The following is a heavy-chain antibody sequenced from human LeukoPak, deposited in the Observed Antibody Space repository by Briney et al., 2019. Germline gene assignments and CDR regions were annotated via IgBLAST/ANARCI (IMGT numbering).Heavy chain of an antibody. J-gene: IGHJ6*03. Sequence: PGGSLRLSCAASGFTFSSYAMSWVRQAPGKGLEWVSAISGSGGSTYYADSVKGRFTISRDNSKNTLYLQMNSLRAEDTAVYYYAKEVWYSNYYYYYMDVWGKGTTVTVSS. D-gene: IGHD4-11*01. CDR1: GFTFSSYA. CDR3: AKEVWYSNYYYYYMDV. V-gene: IGHV3-23*01. CDR2: ISGSGGST.